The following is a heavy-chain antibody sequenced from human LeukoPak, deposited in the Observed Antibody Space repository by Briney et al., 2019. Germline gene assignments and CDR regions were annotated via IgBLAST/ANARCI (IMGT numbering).Heavy chain of an antibody. CDR3: AKEGRIAVAAFDY. D-gene: IGHD6-19*01. Sequence: GGSLRLSCAASGFTFDDYAMHWVRQAPGKGLEWVSGISWNSGSIGYADSVKGRFTISRDNSKNTLYLQMNSLRAEDTAVYYCAKEGRIAVAAFDYWGQGTLVTVSS. V-gene: IGHV3-9*01. J-gene: IGHJ4*02. CDR1: GFTFDDYA. CDR2: ISWNSGSI.